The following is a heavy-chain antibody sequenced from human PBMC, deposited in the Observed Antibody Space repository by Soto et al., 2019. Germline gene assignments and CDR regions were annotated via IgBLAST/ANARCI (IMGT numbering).Heavy chain of an antibody. D-gene: IGHD6-19*01. CDR1: GFTFSSYA. Sequence: EVQLLESGGGLVQPGGSLRLSCAASGFTFSSYAVSWVRQAPGKGLEWVSAISGSGGSTYYADSVKGRFTISRDNSKNTLYLQMNSLRAEDTAVYYCAKDWDIEVAGLLTYWGQGTLVTVSS. CDR2: ISGSGGST. CDR3: AKDWDIEVAGLLTY. V-gene: IGHV3-23*01. J-gene: IGHJ4*02.